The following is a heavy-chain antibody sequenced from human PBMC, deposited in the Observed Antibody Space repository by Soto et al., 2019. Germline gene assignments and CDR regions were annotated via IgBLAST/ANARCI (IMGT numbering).Heavy chain of an antibody. D-gene: IGHD2-15*01. V-gene: IGHV4-34*01. Sequence: KPSETLSLTCAVYGGSFSGYYWSWIRQPPGKGLGWIGEINHSGSTNYNPSLKSRVTISVDTSKNQFSLKLSSVTAADTAVYYCASSGYCSGGSCPRNPYYFDYWGQGTLVTVSS. CDR1: GGSFSGYY. CDR2: INHSGST. J-gene: IGHJ4*02. CDR3: ASSGYCSGGSCPRNPYYFDY.